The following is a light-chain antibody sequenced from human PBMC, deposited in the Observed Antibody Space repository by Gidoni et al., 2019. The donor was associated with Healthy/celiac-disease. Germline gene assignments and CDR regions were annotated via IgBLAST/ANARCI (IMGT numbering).Light chain of an antibody. CDR3: QQRSNWRSIT. J-gene: IGKJ5*01. CDR1: QSVSSY. CDR2: DAS. Sequence: EIVLTQSPATLSLSPGERATLSCRASQSVSSYLAWYQQKPGQAPRLLIYDASNRATGSPARFSGSGSGTDFSLTISSLEPEDFAVYYCQQRSNWRSITFGQGTRLEIK. V-gene: IGKV3-11*01.